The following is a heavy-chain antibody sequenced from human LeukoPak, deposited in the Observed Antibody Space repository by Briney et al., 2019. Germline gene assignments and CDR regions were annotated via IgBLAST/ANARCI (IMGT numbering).Heavy chain of an antibody. CDR1: GGSFSGYY. J-gene: IGHJ3*02. V-gene: IGHV4-34*01. CDR2: INHSGST. D-gene: IGHD3-10*01. Sequence: SETLSLTCAVYGGSFSGYYWSWIRQPPGKGLEWIGEINHSGSTNYNPSLKSRVSISVDQSKNQFSLNLSSVTAADTAVYYCVRARRIGQSDAFDIWGQGTMVTVSS. CDR3: VRARRIGQSDAFDI.